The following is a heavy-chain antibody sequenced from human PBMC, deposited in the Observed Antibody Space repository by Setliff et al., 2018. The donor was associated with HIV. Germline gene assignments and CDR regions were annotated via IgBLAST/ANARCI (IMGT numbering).Heavy chain of an antibody. D-gene: IGHD6-13*01. CDR1: GFTFSSYE. CDR2: ISSSTSTI. Sequence: GGSLRLSCAASGFTFSSYEFNWVRQAPGKGLEWVSYISSSTSTIYYADSVKGRFTISRDNAKNSLYLQMNSLRAEDTAVYYCATVWTAGSLFYWGQGTLVTVSS. CDR3: ATVWTAGSLFY. J-gene: IGHJ4*02. V-gene: IGHV3-48*01.